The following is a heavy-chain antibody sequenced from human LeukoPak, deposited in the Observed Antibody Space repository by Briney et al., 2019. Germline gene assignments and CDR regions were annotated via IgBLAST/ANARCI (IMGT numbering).Heavy chain of an antibody. V-gene: IGHV4-59*01. Sequence: SETLSLTCTVSGGSISSYYWSWIRQPPGKGPEWIGYIYYSGSTNYNPSLKSRVTISVDTSKNQFSLKLSSVTAADTAVYYCARDRYDFWSGYCYGMDVWGQGTTVTVSS. CDR1: GGSISSYY. J-gene: IGHJ6*02. CDR3: ARDRYDFWSGYCYGMDV. D-gene: IGHD3-3*01. CDR2: IYYSGST.